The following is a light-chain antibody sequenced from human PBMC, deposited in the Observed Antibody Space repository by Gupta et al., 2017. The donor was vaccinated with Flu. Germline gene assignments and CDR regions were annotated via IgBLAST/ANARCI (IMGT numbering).Light chain of an antibody. V-gene: IGLV3-1*01. Sequence: SYELTQPPSVSVSPGQTASITCSADKLGDKYAYWYQQKPGHSPVLVIYQSTKRPSGIPERFSGSNSGNTATLTISGTQAMDEADYYCQAWDTSLGVFGGGTKLTVL. CDR1: KLGDKY. J-gene: IGLJ3*02. CDR3: QAWDTSLGV. CDR2: QST.